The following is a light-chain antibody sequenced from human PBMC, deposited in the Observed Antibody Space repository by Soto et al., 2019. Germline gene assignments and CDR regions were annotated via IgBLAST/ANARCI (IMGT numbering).Light chain of an antibody. CDR3: CSYAGSRVV. Sequence: QSALTQPRSVSGSPGQSVTISCTGTSSDVGGYNSVSWYQHHPGNAPKLMIYDVTKRPSGVPDRFSGSKSGNTASLTISGLQAEDEADYYCCSYAGSRVVFGGGTKLTVL. J-gene: IGLJ2*01. CDR1: SSDVGGYNS. CDR2: DVT. V-gene: IGLV2-11*01.